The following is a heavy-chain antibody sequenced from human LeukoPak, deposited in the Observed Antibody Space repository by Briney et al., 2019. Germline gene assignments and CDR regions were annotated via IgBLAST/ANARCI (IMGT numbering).Heavy chain of an antibody. CDR2: ISGGGGST. Sequence: PGGSLRLSCAASGFTFSYYAMTWVRQAPGKGLEWISAISGGGGSTYYADSVEGRFTISRDNSKNTLYLQMNSLRAEDTAVYYCAKSGGYSSSWYFDYWGQGTLVTVSS. V-gene: IGHV3-23*01. CDR1: GFTFSYYA. D-gene: IGHD6-13*01. J-gene: IGHJ4*02. CDR3: AKSGGYSSSWYFDY.